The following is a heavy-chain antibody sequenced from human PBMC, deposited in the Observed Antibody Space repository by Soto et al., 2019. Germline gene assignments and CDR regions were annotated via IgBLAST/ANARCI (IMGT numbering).Heavy chain of an antibody. D-gene: IGHD3-22*01. CDR3: ARGGFSYDSSGSPFAF. CDR1: GDSVSSNSAA. J-gene: IGHJ5*01. CDR2: TYYKSKWYN. V-gene: IGHV6-1*01. Sequence: SQTLSLTCGISGDSVSSNSAAWNWIRQSPSRGLEWLGRTYYKSKWYNDYAVSVKSRIIINPDTCKNHFSLQLNSVTPEDTAVYFCARGGFSYDSSGSPFAFWGQGTLVTVSS.